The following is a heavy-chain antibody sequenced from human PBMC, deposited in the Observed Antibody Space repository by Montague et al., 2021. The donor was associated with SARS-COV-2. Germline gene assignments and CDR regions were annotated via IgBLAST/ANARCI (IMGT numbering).Heavy chain of an antibody. D-gene: IGHD3-10*01. Sequence: SETLSLTCTVSSGSISTYYWSWIRQPPGKGLEWMWYVYYSGSTNYNPSLKSRVTISVDTSKNQFSLKLRSVTAADTAVYYCASGADDYYYAMDVWGQGTTVTVSS. V-gene: IGHV4-59*01. CDR2: VYYSGST. CDR3: ASGADDYYYAMDV. J-gene: IGHJ6*02. CDR1: SGSISTYY.